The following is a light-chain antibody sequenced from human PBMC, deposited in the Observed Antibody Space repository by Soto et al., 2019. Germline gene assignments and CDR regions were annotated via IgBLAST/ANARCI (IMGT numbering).Light chain of an antibody. CDR1: QGISNL. CDR2: AAS. J-gene: IGKJ2*01. V-gene: IGKV1-17*01. CDR3: LQHNTYPYT. Sequence: DIQMTQSPFSLSASVGDRVTITCRASQGISNLLGWFQHKPGKAPKRLIYAASSLQGGVPSRFSGSGSGTEFTLTITGLQPEDFADYYCLQHNTYPYTFGQGTKLEIK.